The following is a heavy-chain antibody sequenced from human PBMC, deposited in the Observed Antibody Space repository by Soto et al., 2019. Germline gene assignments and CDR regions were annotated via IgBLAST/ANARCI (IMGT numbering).Heavy chain of an antibody. J-gene: IGHJ5*02. Sequence: PSETLSLTCTVSGGSISNLYWSWIRQSPGKGLEWIANIYHSGTTNYNLSLKGRVTISIDSSKNQVSLKLNSVTAADTAVYYCARGGYRTLAWFDPWGQGTLVTVSS. V-gene: IGHV4-59*11. CDR1: GGSISNLY. CDR3: ARGGYRTLAWFDP. CDR2: IYHSGTT. D-gene: IGHD6-13*01.